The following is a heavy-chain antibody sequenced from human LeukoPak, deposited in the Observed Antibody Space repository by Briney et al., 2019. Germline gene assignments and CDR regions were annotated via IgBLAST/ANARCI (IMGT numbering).Heavy chain of an antibody. CDR2: INVITGYI. D-gene: IGHD1-26*01. Sequence: GGSLRLSCAASGFSFENYNMNWVRQAPGKGLEWVAYINVITGYIYYADPLKGRFTISRDNAKKSLFLEMNSLRVEDTAVYYCARDRSGSSSVDDAFDIWGQGIMVTVSS. V-gene: IGHV3-21*01. CDR3: ARDRSGSSSVDDAFDI. J-gene: IGHJ3*02. CDR1: GFSFENYN.